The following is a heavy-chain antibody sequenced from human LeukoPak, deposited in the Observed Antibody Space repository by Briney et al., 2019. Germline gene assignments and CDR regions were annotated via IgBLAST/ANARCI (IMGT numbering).Heavy chain of an antibody. V-gene: IGHV3-11*04. D-gene: IGHD3-22*01. CDR3: VSGYYDSGGYPPYFDY. Sequence: GGSLRLSCAASGFTFSDYYMNWIRQAPGKGLEWVSYISSRGSTIYYADSVKGRFTISRDSAKNSLYLQMNSLRAEDTAVYYCVSGYYDSGGYPPYFDYWGQGTLVTVSS. J-gene: IGHJ4*02. CDR2: ISSRGSTI. CDR1: GFTFSDYY.